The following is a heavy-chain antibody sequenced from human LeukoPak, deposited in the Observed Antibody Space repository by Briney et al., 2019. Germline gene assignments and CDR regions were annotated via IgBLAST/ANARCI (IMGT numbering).Heavy chain of an antibody. CDR3: ARFSRVEWSF. CDR2: IKQDGSVK. J-gene: IGHJ4*02. CDR1: GFTFSNYW. Sequence: GGSLRLSCAASGFTFSNYWMSWVRQAPGKGLEWVANIKQDGSVKQYVDSIKGRFTIFRDNAKNTLYLQMDSLRVEDTAVYYCARFSRVEWSFWGQGTLVTVSS. V-gene: IGHV3-7*01. D-gene: IGHD3-3*01.